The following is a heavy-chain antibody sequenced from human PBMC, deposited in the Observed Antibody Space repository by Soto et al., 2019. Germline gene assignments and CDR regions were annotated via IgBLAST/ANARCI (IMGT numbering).Heavy chain of an antibody. CDR3: VSHRNYIVVSGSFFDY. CDR1: GDCIASSLYY. V-gene: IGHV4-39*01. D-gene: IGHD6-19*01. Sequence: SETLSLTCTVSGDCIASSLYYWGWVRQSPGKGLEWIESIYYSGSTHYNPSLKSRVTVSVDTSKNQFSLKLTSVTAADTAVYFCVSHRNYIVVSGSFFDYWSQGTLVTVSS. CDR2: IYYSGST. J-gene: IGHJ4*02.